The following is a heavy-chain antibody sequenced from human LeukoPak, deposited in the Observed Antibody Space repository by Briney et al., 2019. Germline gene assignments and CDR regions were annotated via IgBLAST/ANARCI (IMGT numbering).Heavy chain of an antibody. V-gene: IGHV4-39*07. CDR1: GDSISSSSYY. CDR2: ISYSGST. Sequence: SETLSLTCTVSGDSISSSSYYWGWIRRPPGKGLEWIGSISYSGSTYYNPSLKSRVTISVDTSKNQFSLKLSSVTAADTAVYYCARDYYDSPHAFDIWGQGTVVTVSS. J-gene: IGHJ3*02. D-gene: IGHD3-22*01. CDR3: ARDYYDSPHAFDI.